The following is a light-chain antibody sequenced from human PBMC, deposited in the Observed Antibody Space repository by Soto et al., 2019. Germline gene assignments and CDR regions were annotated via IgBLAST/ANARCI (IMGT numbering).Light chain of an antibody. V-gene: IGKV3-20*01. Sequence: EVVLTPSPGTLSLSPGERATLSCRASQSVSNNYFAWSQQKPGQAPRLLIFGSYDRATGIPDRFSGSGSGTDCTLTSSRLETEDFAVYYCQQYGSSPPYTVGQGTKLEIK. CDR3: QQYGSSPPYT. CDR2: GSY. J-gene: IGKJ2*01. CDR1: QSVSNNY.